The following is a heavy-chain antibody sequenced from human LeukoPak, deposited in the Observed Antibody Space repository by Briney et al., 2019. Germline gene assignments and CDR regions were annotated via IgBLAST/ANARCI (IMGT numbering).Heavy chain of an antibody. J-gene: IGHJ5*02. CDR1: GGSISSSSYY. D-gene: IGHD6-13*01. CDR3: ARHGTIAAAGYNWFDP. V-gene: IGHV4-39*01. CDR2: IYYSGST. Sequence: SETLSLTCTVSGGSISSSSYYWGWIRQPPGKGLEWIGSIYYSGSTYYNPSLKSRVTISVDTSKHQFSLKLSSVTAADTAVYYCARHGTIAAAGYNWFDPWGQGTLVTVSS.